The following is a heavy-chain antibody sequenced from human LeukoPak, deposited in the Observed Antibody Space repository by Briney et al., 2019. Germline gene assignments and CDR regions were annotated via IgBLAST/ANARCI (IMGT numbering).Heavy chain of an antibody. Sequence: GGSLRLSCAASGFTFSNYWMSWVRQAPGMGLEWVANIKQDGSEDYYVNSLKGRFTISRDNATNSLYLEMNSLRAEDMALYYCVKEIKVREFSTSGALEIWGQGTMVTVSS. CDR1: GFTFSNYW. J-gene: IGHJ3*02. V-gene: IGHV3-7*03. CDR2: IKQDGSED. CDR3: VKEIKVREFSTSGALEI. D-gene: IGHD2-2*01.